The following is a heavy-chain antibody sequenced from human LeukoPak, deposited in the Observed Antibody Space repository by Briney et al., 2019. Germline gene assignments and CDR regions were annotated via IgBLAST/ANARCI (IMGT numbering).Heavy chain of an antibody. Sequence: ASVKVSCKASGGTFSSYAISWVQQAPGQGLEWMGRIIPILGIANYAQKFQGRVTITADKSTRTAYMELRSLRSDDTAVFYCARHQGGRGGYWFDFWGQGTLVTVSS. CDR2: IIPILGIA. D-gene: IGHD3-22*01. J-gene: IGHJ4*02. CDR3: ARHQGGRGGYWFDF. CDR1: GGTFSSYA. V-gene: IGHV1-69*04.